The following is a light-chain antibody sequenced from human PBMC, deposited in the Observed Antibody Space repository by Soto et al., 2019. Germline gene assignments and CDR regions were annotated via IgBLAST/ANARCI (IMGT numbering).Light chain of an antibody. CDR1: QSVSNS. Sequence: EIVLTQSPATLSLSPGERATLSCRASQSVSNSLAWYQQKPGQAPRLLIYDASRRATGFPARFSGSGSGTDFTLIISSLEPDDFAVYYCQQRSNWPRTFGQGTKLEIK. CDR2: DAS. CDR3: QQRSNWPRT. V-gene: IGKV3-11*01. J-gene: IGKJ2*01.